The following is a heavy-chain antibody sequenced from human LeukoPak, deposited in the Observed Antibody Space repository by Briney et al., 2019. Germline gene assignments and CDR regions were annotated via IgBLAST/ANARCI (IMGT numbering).Heavy chain of an antibody. J-gene: IGHJ5*02. D-gene: IGHD6-19*01. CDR2: VLPIFGTA. V-gene: IGHV1-69*01. CDR3: ARDGYSSGWYVPFP. Sequence: SVKVSCTASGDTVSSYVISWVRQAPGQGLEWMGGVLPIFGTAIYAQKWQGRVTITADESTSTAYMELRSLRSEDTAVYYCARDGYSSGWYVPFPWGQGTLVTVSS. CDR1: GDTVSSYV.